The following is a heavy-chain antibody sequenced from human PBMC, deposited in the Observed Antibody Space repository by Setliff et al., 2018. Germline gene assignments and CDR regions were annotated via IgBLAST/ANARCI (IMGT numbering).Heavy chain of an antibody. Sequence: ASVKVSCKASGYTFSDYGVSWVRQAPGQGLEWMGWISPHSGRAFYAPQFQDRVIMTTDTSTNTAYLDLRSLTSDDTAVYFCARSFNSGFYHQRDAYDIWGQGTLVTVSS. CDR2: ISPHSGRA. CDR3: ARSFNSGFYHQRDAYDI. D-gene: IGHD5-12*01. V-gene: IGHV1-18*01. CDR1: GYTFSDYG. J-gene: IGHJ3*02.